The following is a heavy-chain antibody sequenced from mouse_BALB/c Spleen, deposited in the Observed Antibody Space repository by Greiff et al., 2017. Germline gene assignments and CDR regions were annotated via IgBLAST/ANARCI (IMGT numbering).Heavy chain of an antibody. J-gene: IGHJ1*01. CDR2: IYPGDGDT. CDR1: GYTFTSYW. D-gene: IGHD1-1*01. CDR3: ASTVVATGGYFDV. Sequence: QVQLQQSGAELARPGASVKLSCKASGYTFTSYWMQWVKQRPGQGLEWIGAIYPGDGDTRYTQKFKGKATLTADKSSSTAYMELARLTSEDSAIYYCASTVVATGGYFDVWGAGTTVTVSS. V-gene: IGHV1-87*01.